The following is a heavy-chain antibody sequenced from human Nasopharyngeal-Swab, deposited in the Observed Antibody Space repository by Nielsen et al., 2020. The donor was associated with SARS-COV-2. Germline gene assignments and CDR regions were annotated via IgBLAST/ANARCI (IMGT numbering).Heavy chain of an antibody. J-gene: IGHJ4*02. Sequence: ESLKISCAASGFTFSSYWMHWVRQAPGTGLVWVARIKSDGSSTSYADSVKGRFTISRDNAKNTLYLQMNSLRAEDTAVYYCARAYYFDSWGQGTLVTVSS. CDR2: IKSDGSST. V-gene: IGHV3-74*01. CDR3: ARAYYFDS. CDR1: GFTFSSYW.